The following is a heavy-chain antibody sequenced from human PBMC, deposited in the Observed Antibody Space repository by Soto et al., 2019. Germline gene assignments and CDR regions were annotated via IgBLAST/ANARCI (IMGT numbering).Heavy chain of an antibody. D-gene: IGHD1-26*01. J-gene: IGHJ5*02. Sequence: GAPVNVSCKAPRDTFTSYYSNWVQQAPGQGLELMGVINPHGGSTAYAQKLKGRVTWTRDTSASTVYMEVSSLTSEDTAMYYCARSSGGNFGIIIEGTNWFAPWGQGTLVTVSS. CDR3: ARSSGGNFGIIIEGTNWFAP. CDR1: RDTFTSYY. CDR2: INPHGGST. V-gene: IGHV1-46*01.